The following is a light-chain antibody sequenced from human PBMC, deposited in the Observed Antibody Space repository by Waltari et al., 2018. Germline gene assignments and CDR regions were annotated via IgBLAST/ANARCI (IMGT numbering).Light chain of an antibody. CDR1: QDIDDD. Sequence: ETTLTHSQAFMSATPGNKVNITCKASQDIDDDINWYQQKPGEAPIFIIQEATNLVPGISPRFSGSGYGTDFTLTIDNIDSQDAAYYFCLQHDTFPFTFGPGTRVDIK. CDR2: EAT. V-gene: IGKV5-2*01. CDR3: LQHDTFPFT. J-gene: IGKJ3*01.